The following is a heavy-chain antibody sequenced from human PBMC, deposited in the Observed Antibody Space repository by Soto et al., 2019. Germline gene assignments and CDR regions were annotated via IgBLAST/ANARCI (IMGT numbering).Heavy chain of an antibody. J-gene: IGHJ3*02. D-gene: IGHD6-6*01. Sequence: QVQLVQSGPEVTKPGASVKVSCKASGYTFTSYGISWVRQAPGQGLEWMGWISTYNGNPNYAQKFQGRVTMTTDTSTSTAYMDLRSLRSDDTSVFYCARAPLYSTSRKNAFDMWGQGTVVTVSS. V-gene: IGHV1-18*01. CDR3: ARAPLYSTSRKNAFDM. CDR2: ISTYNGNP. CDR1: GYTFTSYG.